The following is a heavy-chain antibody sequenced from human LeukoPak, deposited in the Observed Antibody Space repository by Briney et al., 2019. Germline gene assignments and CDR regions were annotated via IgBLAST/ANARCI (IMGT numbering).Heavy chain of an antibody. V-gene: IGHV1-24*01. CDR1: GYTLTELS. J-gene: IGHJ4*02. D-gene: IGHD2-2*01. CDR3: ATLVGSTHLYYFDY. CDR2: FDPEDGET. Sequence: GASVKVSCKVSGYTLTELSMHWVRQAPGKGLEWMGGFDPEDGETIYAQKFQGRVTMTEDTSTDTAYMELSSLRSEDTAVYYCATLVGSTHLYYFDYWGQGTLVTVSS.